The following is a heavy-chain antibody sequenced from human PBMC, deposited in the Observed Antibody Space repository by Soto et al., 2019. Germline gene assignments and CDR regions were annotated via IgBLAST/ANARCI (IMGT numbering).Heavy chain of an antibody. CDR1: GFTFSSYC. CDR2: ISTTGETT. J-gene: IGHJ4*02. Sequence: GGSLRLSCAASGFTFSSYCMNWVRQAPGKGLEWVSCISTTGETTYYADSVRDRFTISRDNAKNSLFLQMNSLRAEDTALYHCARGPISNDHYFDFWGQGAQVTVSS. V-gene: IGHV3-48*01. D-gene: IGHD2-21*01. CDR3: ARGPISNDHYFDF.